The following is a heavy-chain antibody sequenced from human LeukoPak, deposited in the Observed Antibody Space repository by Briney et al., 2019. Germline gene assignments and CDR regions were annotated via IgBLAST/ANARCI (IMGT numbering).Heavy chain of an antibody. J-gene: IGHJ4*02. CDR2: ISGSGGST. CDR3: AKVLHESSGYSTCFDY. D-gene: IGHD3-22*01. V-gene: IGHV3-23*01. CDR1: GFTFSSYA. Sequence: QPGGSLRLSCAASGFTFSSYAMSWVRQAPGKGLEWVSAISGSGGSTYYADSVKGRFTISRDNSKNTLYLQMNSLRAEDTAVYYCAKVLHESSGYSTCFDYWGQGTLVTVSS.